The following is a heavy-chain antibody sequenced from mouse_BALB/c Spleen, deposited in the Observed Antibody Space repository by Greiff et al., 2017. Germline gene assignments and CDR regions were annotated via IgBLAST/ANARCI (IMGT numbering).Heavy chain of an antibody. CDR1: GFNIKDTY. CDR3: AKGTSFAY. CDR2: IDPANGNT. J-gene: IGHJ3*01. V-gene: IGHV14-3*02. Sequence: VQLQQSGAELVKPGASVKLSCTASGFNIKDTYMHWVKQRPEQGLEWIGRIDPANGNTKYDPKFQGKATITADTSSNTAYLQLSSLTSEDTAVYYCAKGTSFAYWGQGTLVTVSA.